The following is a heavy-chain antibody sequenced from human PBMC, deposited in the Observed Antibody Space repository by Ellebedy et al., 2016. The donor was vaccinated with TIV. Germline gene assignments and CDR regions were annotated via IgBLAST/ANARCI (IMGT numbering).Heavy chain of an antibody. D-gene: IGHD4-17*01. Sequence: GGSLRLSCAASGFSFRSYWMSWVRQAPGKGLEWVANMRQDGSEEYYVDSVKGRFSISRDNAKNSLYLQMNSLRVEDSAVYYCATDGSYGDYLSPTHAFEIWGQGTKVTVSS. J-gene: IGHJ3*02. CDR2: MRQDGSEE. CDR1: GFSFRSYW. CDR3: ATDGSYGDYLSPTHAFEI. V-gene: IGHV3-7*01.